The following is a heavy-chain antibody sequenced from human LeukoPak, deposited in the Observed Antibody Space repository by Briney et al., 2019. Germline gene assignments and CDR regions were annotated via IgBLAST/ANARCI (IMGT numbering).Heavy chain of an antibody. J-gene: IGHJ4*02. D-gene: IGHD4-11*01. CDR2: INHSGST. CDR3: ARGLSYSNYFDY. V-gene: IGHV4-34*01. Sequence: KTSETLSLTCAVYGGSFSGYYWSWIRQPPGKGLEWIGEINHSGSTNYNPSLKSRVTISVDASKNQFSLKLSSVTAADTAVYYCARGLSYSNYFDYWGQGTLVTVSS. CDR1: GGSFSGYY.